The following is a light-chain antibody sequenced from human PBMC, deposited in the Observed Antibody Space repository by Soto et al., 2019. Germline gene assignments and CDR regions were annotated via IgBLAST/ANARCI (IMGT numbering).Light chain of an antibody. V-gene: IGLV2-14*01. CDR3: SSYTSSSSLKWV. CDR1: GSDVGGYNY. Sequence: QSALTQPASVSGSPGQSITISCTGTGSDVGGYNYVSWYQQHPGKAPKLMIYEVSNRPSGVSNRFSGSKSGNTASLTISGLQAEDEADYYGSSYTSSSSLKWVFGGGTKLTVL. J-gene: IGLJ3*02. CDR2: EVS.